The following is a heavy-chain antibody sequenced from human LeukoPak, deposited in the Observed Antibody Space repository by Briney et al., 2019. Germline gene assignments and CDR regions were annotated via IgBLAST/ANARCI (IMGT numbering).Heavy chain of an antibody. Sequence: SETLSLTCTVSGGSISSYYWSWIRQPPGKGLEWIGYIYYSGSTNYNPSLKSRVTISVDTSKNQFSLKLSSVTAADTAVYYCARARPPGNWFDPWGQGTLVTVSS. CDR3: ARARPPGNWFDP. CDR2: IYYSGST. D-gene: IGHD6-6*01. V-gene: IGHV4-59*01. J-gene: IGHJ5*02. CDR1: GGSISSYY.